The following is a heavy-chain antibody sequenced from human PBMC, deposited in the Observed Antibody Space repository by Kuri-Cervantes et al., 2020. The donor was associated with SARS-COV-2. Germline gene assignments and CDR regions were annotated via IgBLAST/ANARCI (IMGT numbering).Heavy chain of an antibody. CDR3: ARAGYSSSWAPGAFDY. CDR2: MNFDGGSSA. D-gene: IGHD6-13*01. J-gene: IGHJ4*02. Sequence: ASVKVSCKASGPTFINHYIHWVRQAPGHGLEWMGIMNFDGGSSAGYARQFQGRVTMTRDTSISTAYMELSRLRSDDTAVYYCARAGYSSSWAPGAFDYWGQGTLVTVSS. CDR1: GPTFINHY. V-gene: IGHV1-46*01.